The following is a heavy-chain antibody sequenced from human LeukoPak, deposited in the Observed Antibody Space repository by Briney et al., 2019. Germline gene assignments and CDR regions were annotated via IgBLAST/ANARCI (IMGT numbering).Heavy chain of an antibody. CDR1: GFXFSSYA. Sequence: PGGSLRLSCAASGFXFSSYAINWVRQAPGRGLEWVSPICGSGSGTYYADSVKGRFTISRDNSKNTLYLQMSSLRADDTAVYYCAKKLGMSVAGSPFFFDYWGQGTLVTVSS. D-gene: IGHD6-19*01. CDR3: AKKLGMSVAGSPFFFDY. J-gene: IGHJ4*02. CDR2: ICGSGSGT. V-gene: IGHV3-23*01.